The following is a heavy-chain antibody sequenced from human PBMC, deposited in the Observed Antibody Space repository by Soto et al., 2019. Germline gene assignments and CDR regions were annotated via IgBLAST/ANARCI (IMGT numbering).Heavy chain of an antibody. V-gene: IGHV3-48*01. J-gene: IGHJ4*02. CDR3: ARGYYDSSGYYWVFDY. Sequence: GGSMRLSCAAAGFTFSSYSMNWVRQTPGKGLEWVSYISSSSSTIYYADSVKGRFTISRDNAKNSLYLQMNSLRAEDTAVYYCARGYYDSSGYYWVFDYWGQGTLVTVSS. D-gene: IGHD3-22*01. CDR2: ISSSSSTI. CDR1: GFTFSSYS.